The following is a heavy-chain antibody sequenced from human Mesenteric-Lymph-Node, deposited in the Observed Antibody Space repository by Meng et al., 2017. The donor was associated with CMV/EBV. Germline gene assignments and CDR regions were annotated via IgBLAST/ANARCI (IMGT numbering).Heavy chain of an antibody. CDR1: GYTFTDFY. V-gene: IGHV1-2*06. CDR2: INPNSGVS. D-gene: IGHD5-24*01. J-gene: IGHJ5*02. Sequence: QLQLGQPTAEVEKPGASGMVPCKASGYTFTDFYLHCVRQAPGQVLEWMGRINPNSGVSNSAQNFQGRVTMTRDTSISTAYMELGRLTSDDTAVYYCARDNLNPEGVDPWGQGTLVTVSS. CDR3: ARDNLNPEGVDP.